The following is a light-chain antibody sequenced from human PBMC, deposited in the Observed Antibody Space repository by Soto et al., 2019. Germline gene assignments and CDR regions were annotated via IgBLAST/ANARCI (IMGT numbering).Light chain of an antibody. V-gene: IGKV1-27*01. CDR2: AAS. J-gene: IGKJ1*01. CDR3: QKYNSAPQT. Sequence: DLQMTQSPSSLSASVGDRVTITCRASQGIIDYLAWYQQKPGKVPTLLIYAASTLHSGVPSRFSGSGSGTDFTLTLSSLQPEDVGTYYCQKYNSAPQTFGPGTKVEIK. CDR1: QGIIDY.